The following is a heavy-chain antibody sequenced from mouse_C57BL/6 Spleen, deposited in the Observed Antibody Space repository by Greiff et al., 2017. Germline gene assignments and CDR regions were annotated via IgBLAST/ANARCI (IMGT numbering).Heavy chain of an antibody. CDR3: AKLHDGYYVFAMDY. V-gene: IGHV2-3*01. Sequence: VQLQQSGPGLVAPSQSLSITCTVSGFSLTSYGVSWVRQPPGKGLEWLGVIWGDGSTNYHSALISRLSISKDNSKSQVFLKLNCLQTDDTATYYCAKLHDGYYVFAMDYWGQGTSVTVSS. CDR2: IWGDGST. J-gene: IGHJ4*01. D-gene: IGHD2-3*01. CDR1: GFSLTSYG.